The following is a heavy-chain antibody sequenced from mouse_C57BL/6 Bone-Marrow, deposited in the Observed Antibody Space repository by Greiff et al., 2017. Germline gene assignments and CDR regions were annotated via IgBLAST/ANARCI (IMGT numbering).Heavy chain of an antibody. CDR2: IDPENGDT. CDR3: TNSNYVFDY. J-gene: IGHJ2*01. Sequence: EVKLMESGAELVRPGASVKLSCTASGFNIKDDYMHWVKQRPEQGLEWIGWIDPENGDTEYASKFQGKATITADTSSNTAYLQLSSLTSEDTAVYYWTNSNYVFDYWGQGTTLTVSS. CDR1: GFNIKDDY. D-gene: IGHD2-5*01. V-gene: IGHV14-4*01.